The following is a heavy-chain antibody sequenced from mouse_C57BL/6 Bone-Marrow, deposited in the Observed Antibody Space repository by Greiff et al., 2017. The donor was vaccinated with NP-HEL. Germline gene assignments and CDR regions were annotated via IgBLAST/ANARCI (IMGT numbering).Heavy chain of an antibody. V-gene: IGHV3-6*01. D-gene: IGHD2-10*02. J-gene: IGHJ2*01. CDR1: GYSITSGYY. CDR2: ITNDGSN. Sequence: EVQLQESGPGLVKPSQSLSLTCSVTGYSITSGYYWNWIRRFPGNKPEWGGSITNDGSNNYSPSLKNQIPFTLDTSKNQFFLKLNSVTAEDTATYYCARAYGNYLDYWGQGTTLTVSS. CDR3: ARAYGNYLDY.